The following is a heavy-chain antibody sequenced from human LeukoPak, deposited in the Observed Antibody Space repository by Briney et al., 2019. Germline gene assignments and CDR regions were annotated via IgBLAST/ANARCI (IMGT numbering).Heavy chain of an antibody. CDR2: IFYSGST. CDR1: GGSISSSSYF. CDR3: ARLTIAAARLDYFDY. D-gene: IGHD6-13*01. Sequence: SGTLSLTCTVSGGSISSSSYFWGWIRQPPGKGLEWIGSIFYSGSTNYNPSLKSRVTISVDTSKNQFSLKLSSVTAADTAVYYCARLTIAAARLDYFDYWGQGTLVTVSS. J-gene: IGHJ4*02. V-gene: IGHV4-39*07.